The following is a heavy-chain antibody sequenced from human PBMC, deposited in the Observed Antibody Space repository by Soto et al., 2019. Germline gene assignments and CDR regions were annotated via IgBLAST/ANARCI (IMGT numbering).Heavy chain of an antibody. CDR3: TTHEEGAPWAGGFDS. Sequence: GGSLRLSCAASGFRFRTRAMSWVRQAPGKGLEWVASIRPGGDSTYYADSVKGRFAVSRDNSNVTLYLQMDSLRVEETAIYYCTTHEEGAPWAGGFDSWGQGTLVTVSS. J-gene: IGHJ5*01. V-gene: IGHV3-23*01. CDR2: IRPGGDST. CDR1: GFRFRTRA. D-gene: IGHD1-26*01.